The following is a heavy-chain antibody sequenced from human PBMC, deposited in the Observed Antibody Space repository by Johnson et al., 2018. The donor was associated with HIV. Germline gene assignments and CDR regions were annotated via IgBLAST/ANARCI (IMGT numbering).Heavy chain of an antibody. D-gene: IGHD6-19*01. V-gene: IGHV3-33*06. CDR1: GFTFSNYG. CDR3: AKTSSSGWFSDAFDI. J-gene: IGHJ3*02. CDR2: IWFDGSNK. Sequence: QVQLVESGGGVVQAGRSLRLSCAASGFTFSNYGMHWVRQAPGKGLEWVAVIWFDGSNKYYADSVKGLFTISRDNSKNTLYLQMNSLRAEDTTVYYCAKTSSSGWFSDAFDIWGQGTMVTVSS.